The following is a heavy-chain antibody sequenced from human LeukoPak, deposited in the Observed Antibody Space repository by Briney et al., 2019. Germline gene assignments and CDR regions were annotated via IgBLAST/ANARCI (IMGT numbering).Heavy chain of an antibody. J-gene: IGHJ5*02. CDR2: IKQDGSEK. Sequence: PGGSLRLSCAASGFTFRTYWMCWVRQAPGKGLEWVANIKQDGSEKYYVDSVKGRFTISRDNAKNSLYLQMNSLRAEDTAVYYCARDPGHYGSGSYFWFDPWGQGTLVTVSS. V-gene: IGHV3-7*01. D-gene: IGHD3-10*01. CDR1: GFTFRTYW. CDR3: ARDPGHYGSGSYFWFDP.